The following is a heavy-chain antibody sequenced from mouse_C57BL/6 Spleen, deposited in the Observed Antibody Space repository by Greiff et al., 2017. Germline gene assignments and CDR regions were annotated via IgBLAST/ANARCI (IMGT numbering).Heavy chain of an antibody. Sequence: QVQLQQPGAELVKPGASVKLSCKASGYTFTSYWMQWVKQRPGQGLEWIGELDPSDSYTNYNQKFKGKATLTVDTSSSTAYMQLSSLTSEDSAVYYCAREDYDVRYAMGYWGRGTSVTVSS. D-gene: IGHD2-4*01. CDR2: LDPSDSYT. V-gene: IGHV1-50*01. J-gene: IGHJ4*01. CDR1: GYTFTSYW. CDR3: AREDYDVRYAMGY.